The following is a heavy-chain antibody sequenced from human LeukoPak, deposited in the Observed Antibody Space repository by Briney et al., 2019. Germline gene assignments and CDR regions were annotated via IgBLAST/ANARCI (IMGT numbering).Heavy chain of an antibody. V-gene: IGHV4-34*01. CDR2: INHSGST. CDR1: GGSFSGYY. J-gene: IGHJ6*02. Sequence: SETLSLTCAVYGGSFSGYYWSWIRQPPGKGLEWIGEINHSGSTNYNPSLKSRVTISVDTSKNQFSLKLSSVTAADTAVYYCARDQGYSSGWHYYYYGMDVWGQGTTVTVSS. CDR3: ARDQGYSSGWHYYYYGMDV. D-gene: IGHD6-19*01.